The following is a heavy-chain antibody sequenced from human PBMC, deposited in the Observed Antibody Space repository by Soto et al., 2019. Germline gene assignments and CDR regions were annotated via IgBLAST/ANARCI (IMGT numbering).Heavy chain of an antibody. J-gene: IGHJ4*02. CDR2: IIPIFGTA. CDR3: ARGRVAVAGRGFGIYYFDY. D-gene: IGHD6-19*01. V-gene: IGHV1-69*06. CDR1: GGPFSSYA. Sequence: SVKVCFKASGGPFSSYAISWVRQAPGQGLEWMGGIIPIFGTANYAQKFQGRVTITADKSTSTAYMELSSLRSEDTAVYYCARGRVAVAGRGFGIYYFDYWGQGTMVTVSS.